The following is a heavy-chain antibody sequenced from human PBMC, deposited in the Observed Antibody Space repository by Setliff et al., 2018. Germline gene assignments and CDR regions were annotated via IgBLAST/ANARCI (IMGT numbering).Heavy chain of an antibody. CDR3: ARDGVFYAMDV. Sequence: GGSLRLSCSASGFTFSNYAMHWVRQAPGKGLEWISKISGNGITIYYADSVRGRFTISRDNADNSLYLQMNSLRAEDTAVYYCARDGVFYAMDVWGQGTTVTVSS. CDR1: GFTFSNYA. CDR2: ISGNGITI. J-gene: IGHJ6*02. V-gene: IGHV3-48*03. D-gene: IGHD2-2*01.